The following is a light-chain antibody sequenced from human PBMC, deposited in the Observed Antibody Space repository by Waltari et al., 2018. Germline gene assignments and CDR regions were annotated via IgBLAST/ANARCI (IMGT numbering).Light chain of an antibody. CDR3: LQFNDWPPLT. CDR1: QSVSSN. Sequence: EIVMTQSPATLSVSPGERATLSCRASQSVSSNLAWYQQKPGQAPRRLIKGASTRATGVPDRFSGSGSGTEFTLTIRSLQSEDFAVYYCLQFNDWPPLTFGGGTKVEIK. CDR2: GAS. J-gene: IGKJ4*01. V-gene: IGKV3-15*01.